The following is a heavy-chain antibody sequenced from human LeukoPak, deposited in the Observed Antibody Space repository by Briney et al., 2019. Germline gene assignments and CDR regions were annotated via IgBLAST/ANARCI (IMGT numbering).Heavy chain of an antibody. CDR1: GFSLRNSGMC. J-gene: IGHJ6*02. V-gene: IGHV2-70*11. Sequence: SGPALVKPTQTLTLTCTFSGFSLRNSGMCVSWIRQPPGKALEWLARIDWDDDKHYSTSLKTRLNISKDTSKNQVVLTMTSMDPVDTATYFCARSYYHYGMDVWGQGTTVTVSS. CDR3: ARSYYHYGMDV. CDR2: IDWDDDK.